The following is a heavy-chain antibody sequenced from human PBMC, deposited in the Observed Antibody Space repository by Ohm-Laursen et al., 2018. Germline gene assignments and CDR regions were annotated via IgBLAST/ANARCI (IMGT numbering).Heavy chain of an antibody. CDR3: AKVYYCSGGSCYSWELTNGFDI. CDR2: IIDSGGRT. Sequence: SLRLSCTASGFTFSSYAMSWVRQAPGKGLEWVSGIIDSGGRTYYADSVKGRFTISRDNSKNTVHLQMNSLRAEDTAVYYCAKVYYCSGGSCYSWELTNGFDIWGQGTMVTVSS. V-gene: IGHV3-23*01. J-gene: IGHJ3*02. D-gene: IGHD2-15*01. CDR1: GFTFSSYA.